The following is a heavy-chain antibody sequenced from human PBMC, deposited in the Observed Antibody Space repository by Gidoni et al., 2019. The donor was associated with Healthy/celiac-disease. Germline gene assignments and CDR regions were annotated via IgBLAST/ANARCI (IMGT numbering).Heavy chain of an antibody. Sequence: QVQLQESGPGLVKPSETLSLTCTVSGGSISSYYWSWIRQPPGKGLAWIGYIYYSGSTNYNPSLKSRVTISVDTSKNQFSLKLSSVTAADTAVYYCARVIMGAAANWFDPWGQGTLVTVSS. CDR3: ARVIMGAAANWFDP. CDR2: IYYSGST. J-gene: IGHJ5*02. CDR1: GGSISSYY. D-gene: IGHD6-13*01. V-gene: IGHV4-59*01.